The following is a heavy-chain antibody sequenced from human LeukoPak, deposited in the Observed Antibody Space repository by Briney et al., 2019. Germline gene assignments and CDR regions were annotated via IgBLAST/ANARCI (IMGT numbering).Heavy chain of an antibody. Sequence: PGGSLRLSCAASGFTFSSYAMSWVRQAPGKGLEWVSAISGSGGSTYNADSVKGRFTISRDNSKNTLYLQMNSLRAEDTAVYYCAKDAYSSSWYYYYYYMDVWGKGTTVTVSS. V-gene: IGHV3-23*01. D-gene: IGHD6-13*01. CDR1: GFTFSSYA. CDR3: AKDAYSSSWYYYYYYMDV. CDR2: ISGSGGST. J-gene: IGHJ6*03.